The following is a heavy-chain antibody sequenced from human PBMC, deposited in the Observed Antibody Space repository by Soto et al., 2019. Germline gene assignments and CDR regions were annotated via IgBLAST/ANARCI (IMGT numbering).Heavy chain of an antibody. CDR1: GFTFSSYA. CDR3: AKAYYDFWSGYYARNYYYMDV. D-gene: IGHD3-3*01. CDR2: ISGSGGST. V-gene: IGHV3-23*01. Sequence: PGGSLRLSCAASGFTFSSYAMSWVRQAPGKGLEWVSAISGSGGSTYYADYVKGRFTISRDNSKNTLYLQMNSLRAEDTAVYYCAKAYYDFWSGYYARNYYYMDVWGKGTTVTVSS. J-gene: IGHJ6*03.